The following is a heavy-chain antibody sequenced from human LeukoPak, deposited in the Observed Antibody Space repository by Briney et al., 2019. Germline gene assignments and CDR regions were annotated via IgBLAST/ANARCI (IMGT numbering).Heavy chain of an antibody. D-gene: IGHD3-9*01. CDR2: INHSGST. Sequence: SETLSLTCAVYGGSFSGYYWSWMRQPPGKGLEWIGEINHSGSTNYNPSLKSRVTISVDTSKNQFSLRLSSVTAADTAVYYCARITIFPPVYYYYGMDVWGQGTTVTVSS. V-gene: IGHV4-34*01. CDR1: GGSFSGYY. CDR3: ARITIFPPVYYYYGMDV. J-gene: IGHJ6*02.